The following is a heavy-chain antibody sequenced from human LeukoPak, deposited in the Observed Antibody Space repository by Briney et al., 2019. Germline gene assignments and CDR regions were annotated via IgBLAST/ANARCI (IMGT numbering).Heavy chain of an antibody. J-gene: IGHJ5*02. CDR1: GGTFSSYA. D-gene: IGHD5-24*01. V-gene: IGHV1-69*05. Sequence: SVKVSCKASGGTFSSYAIIWVRQAPGQGLEWTGGIIPIFGTANYAQKFQGRVTITTDESTSTAYMELSSLRSEDTAVYYCARGADRWLQRYNWFDPWGQGTLVTVSS. CDR2: IIPIFGTA. CDR3: ARGADRWLQRYNWFDP.